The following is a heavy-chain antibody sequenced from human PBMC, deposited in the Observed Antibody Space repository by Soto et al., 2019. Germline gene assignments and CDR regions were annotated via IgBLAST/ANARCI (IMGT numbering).Heavy chain of an antibody. CDR2: ISNSSSYI. V-gene: IGHV3-21*01. Sequence: PGGSLRLSCAASGFTFSSYSMNWVRQAPGKGLEWVSSISNSSSYIYYADSVKGRFTISRDNAKNSLYLQMNSLRAEDTAVYYCAREVDTVTTTYYFDYWGQGTLVTVSS. CDR1: GFTFSSYS. D-gene: IGHD4-17*01. CDR3: AREVDTVTTTYYFDY. J-gene: IGHJ4*02.